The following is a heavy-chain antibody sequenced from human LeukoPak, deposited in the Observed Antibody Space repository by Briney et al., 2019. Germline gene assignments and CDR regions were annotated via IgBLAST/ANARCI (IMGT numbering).Heavy chain of an antibody. Sequence: PGGSLRLSCAASGFTFSSYAMSWVRQAPGKGLEWVSGISGSGGNTYNADSVKGRFTISRDNSKNTLYLQMNSLGAEDTAVYYCAKGRTTVVVTAIPNWGQGTLVTVSS. V-gene: IGHV3-23*01. CDR1: GFTFSSYA. J-gene: IGHJ4*02. CDR2: ISGSGGNT. D-gene: IGHD2-21*02. CDR3: AKGRTTVVVTAIPN.